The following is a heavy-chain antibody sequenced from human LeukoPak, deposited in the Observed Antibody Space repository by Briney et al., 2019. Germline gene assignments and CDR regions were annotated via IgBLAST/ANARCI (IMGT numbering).Heavy chain of an antibody. CDR2: ISGSGGST. D-gene: IGHD2-2*01. Sequence: PRASLRLSCAASGFTFTSYAMSWVRQAPGKGLEWVSAISGSGGSTYYADSVKGRFTISTDNSKNTLYLQMNSLRAEDTAVYYCAKSPVPAAIHGIAYWGQGTLVTVSS. CDR1: GFTFTSYA. CDR3: AKSPVPAAIHGIAY. V-gene: IGHV3-23*01. J-gene: IGHJ4*02.